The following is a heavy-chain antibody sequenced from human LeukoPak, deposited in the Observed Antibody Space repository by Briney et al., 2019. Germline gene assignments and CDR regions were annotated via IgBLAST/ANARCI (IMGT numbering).Heavy chain of an antibody. D-gene: IGHD6-6*01. CDR2: IKQDGSEK. J-gene: IGHJ4*02. V-gene: IGHV3-7*01. Sequence: LAGGSLRLSCAASGFTFSSYWMSWVRQAPGKGLEWVANIKQDGSEKYYVDSVKGRFTISRDNAKNSLYLQMNSLRAEDTAVYYCARDPVSSSGEFDYWGQGTLVTVSS. CDR3: ARDPVSSSGEFDY. CDR1: GFTFSSYW.